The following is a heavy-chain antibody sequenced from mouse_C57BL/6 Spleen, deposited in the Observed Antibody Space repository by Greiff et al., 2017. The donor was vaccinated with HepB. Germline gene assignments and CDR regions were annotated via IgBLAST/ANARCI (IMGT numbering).Heavy chain of an antibody. CDR3: ARDWSYAMDY. CDR2: IDPNSGGT. J-gene: IGHJ4*01. V-gene: IGHV1-72*01. Sequence: QVHVKQPGAELVKPGASVKLSCKASGYTFTSYWMHWVKQRPGRGLEWIGRIDPNSGGTKYNEKFKSKATLTVDKPSSTAYMQLSSLTSEDSAVYYCARDWSYAMDYWGQGTSVTVSS. CDR1: GYTFTSYW. D-gene: IGHD4-1*01.